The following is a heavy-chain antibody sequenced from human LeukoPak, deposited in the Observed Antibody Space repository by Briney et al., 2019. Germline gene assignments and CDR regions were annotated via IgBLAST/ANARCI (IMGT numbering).Heavy chain of an antibody. V-gene: IGHV3-48*01. CDR1: GFTFSSYS. CDR3: AREEYQLLYGFDY. D-gene: IGHD2-2*02. J-gene: IGHJ4*02. CDR2: ISSSSSTI. Sequence: PGGSLRLSCAASGFTFSSYSMNWVRQAPGKGLDCVSYISSSSSTIYYADSVKGRFTISRNNVKNSLYLQMNSLRAEDTAVYYCAREEYQLLYGFDYWGQGTLVTVSS.